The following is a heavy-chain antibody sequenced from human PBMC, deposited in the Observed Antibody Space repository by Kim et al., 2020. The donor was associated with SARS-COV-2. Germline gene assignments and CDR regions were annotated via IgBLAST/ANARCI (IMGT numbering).Heavy chain of an antibody. V-gene: IGHV3-48*02. CDR1: GFTFSSYS. CDR3: ASSSVVVPAAIQPPYYYYGMDV. D-gene: IGHD2-2*01. Sequence: GGSLRLSCAASGFTFSSYSMNWVRQAPGKGLEWVSYISSSSSTIYYADSVKGRFTISRDNDKNSLYLQMNSLRDEYTAVYYCASSSVVVPAAIQPPYYYYGMDVWGQGTTVTVSS. CDR2: ISSSSSTI. J-gene: IGHJ6*02.